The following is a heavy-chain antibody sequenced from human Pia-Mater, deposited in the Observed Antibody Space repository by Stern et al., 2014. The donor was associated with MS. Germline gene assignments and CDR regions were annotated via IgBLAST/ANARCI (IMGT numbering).Heavy chain of an antibody. CDR1: GGTFNGYA. CDR2: IIPIFGTA. Sequence: VQLVQSGAEVKKPGSSVKVSCKASGGTFNGYAINWLRQAPGQGLGRMGGIIPIFGTANYAQKFQGRVTITADESTRTSSMQLSSLRYDDTAVYYCARDGRHTDNYGLDVWGQGTTVTVSS. J-gene: IGHJ6*02. CDR3: ARDGRHTDNYGLDV. V-gene: IGHV1-69*01. D-gene: IGHD3-9*01.